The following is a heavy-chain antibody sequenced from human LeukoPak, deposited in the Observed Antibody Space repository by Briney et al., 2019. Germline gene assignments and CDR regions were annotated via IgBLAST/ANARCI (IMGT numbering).Heavy chain of an antibody. CDR3: ARASADYDPLTWFDP. CDR1: GYTFTSYY. V-gene: IGHV1-46*01. Sequence: ASVKVSCKASGYTFTSYYMHWVRQAPGQGLEWMGIINPSGGSTSYAQKFQGRVTMTRDTSTSTAYMELSSLRSEDTAVYYCARASADYDPLTWFDPWGQGTLVTVSS. D-gene: IGHD3-16*01. J-gene: IGHJ5*02. CDR2: INPSGGST.